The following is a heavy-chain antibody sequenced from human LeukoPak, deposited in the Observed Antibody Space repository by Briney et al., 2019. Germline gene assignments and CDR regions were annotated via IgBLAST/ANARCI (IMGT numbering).Heavy chain of an antibody. Sequence: GGSLRLSCAASGFTFSDYYMSWIRRAPGKGLEWVSYISSSSSYTNYADSVKGRFTISRDNAKNSLYLQMNSLRAEDTAVYYCARDAEYSGYDYPSDYWGQGTLVTVSS. CDR2: ISSSSSYT. V-gene: IGHV3-11*06. D-gene: IGHD5-12*01. J-gene: IGHJ4*02. CDR3: ARDAEYSGYDYPSDY. CDR1: GFTFSDYY.